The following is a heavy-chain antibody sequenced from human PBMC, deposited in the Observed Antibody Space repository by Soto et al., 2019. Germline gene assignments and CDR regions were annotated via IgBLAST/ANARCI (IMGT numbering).Heavy chain of an antibody. J-gene: IGHJ4*02. Sequence: QVQLVESGGGVVQPGRSLRLSCAASGFTFSSYAMHWVRQAPGKGLEWVAVISYDGSNKYYADSVKGRFTISSDNSKNTLYLQMNRLRAEDTAVYYCARDADCSGGSCYSRGGYFDYWGQGTLVTVSS. CDR3: ARDADCSGGSCYSRGGYFDY. CDR2: ISYDGSNK. CDR1: GFTFSSYA. V-gene: IGHV3-30-3*01. D-gene: IGHD2-15*01.